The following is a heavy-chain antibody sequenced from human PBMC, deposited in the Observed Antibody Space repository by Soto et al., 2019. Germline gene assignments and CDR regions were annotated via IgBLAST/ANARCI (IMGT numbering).Heavy chain of an antibody. Sequence: ASVKVSCKASGYSFTSYYMHWVRQAPGQGLEWMGIINPSGGSTSYAQKFQGRVTMTRDTSTSTVYMELSSLRSEDTAVYYCATEIPQVAAAGYSGQGTLVTVSS. J-gene: IGHJ4*02. CDR1: GYSFTSYY. CDR2: INPSGGST. D-gene: IGHD6-13*01. V-gene: IGHV1-46*01. CDR3: ATEIPQVAAAGY.